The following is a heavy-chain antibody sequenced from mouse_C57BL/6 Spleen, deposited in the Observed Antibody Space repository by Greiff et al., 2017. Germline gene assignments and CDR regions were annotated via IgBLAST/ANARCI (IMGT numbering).Heavy chain of an antibody. D-gene: IGHD2-3*01. CDR1: GYAFSSSW. CDR2: IYPGDGDT. CDR3: ARDDYFDC. V-gene: IGHV1-82*01. J-gene: IGHJ2*01. Sequence: VQLQQSGPELVKPGASVKISCKASGYAFSSSWMNWVKQRPGKGLEWIGRIYPGDGDTNYNGKFKGKATLTADKSSSTAYMQLSSLTSEDSAVYFCARDDYFDCWGQGTTLTVSS.